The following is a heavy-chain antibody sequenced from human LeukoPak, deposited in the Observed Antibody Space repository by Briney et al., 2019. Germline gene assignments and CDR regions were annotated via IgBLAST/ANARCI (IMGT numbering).Heavy chain of an antibody. J-gene: IGHJ3*02. CDR2: MNPNSGNT. CDR3: ARPYYYDSSGYQI. CDR1: GYTFTGYY. Sequence: ASVKVSCKASGYTFTGYYMHWVRQATGQGLEWMGWMNPNSGNTGYAQKFQGRVTMTRNTSISTAYMELSSLRSEDTAVYYCARPYYYDSSGYQIWGQGTMVTVSS. D-gene: IGHD3-22*01. V-gene: IGHV1-8*02.